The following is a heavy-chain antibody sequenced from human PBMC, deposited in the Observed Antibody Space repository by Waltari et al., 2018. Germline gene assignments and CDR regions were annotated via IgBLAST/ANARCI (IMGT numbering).Heavy chain of an antibody. CDR1: GFTVSSNY. CDR3: ARGGRMGELLFDY. CDR2: IYSGGST. Sequence: EVQLVESGGGLIQPGGSLRLSCAASGFTVSSNYMSWVRQAPGKGLEWVSVIYSGGSTYYADSGKGRFTIARDNSKNTLYLQMTSLRAEDTAVYYCARGGRMGELLFDYWGQGTLVTVSS. V-gene: IGHV3-53*01. D-gene: IGHD3-16*01. J-gene: IGHJ4*02.